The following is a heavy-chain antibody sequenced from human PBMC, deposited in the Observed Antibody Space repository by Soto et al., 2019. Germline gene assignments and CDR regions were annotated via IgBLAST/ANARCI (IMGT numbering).Heavy chain of an antibody. J-gene: IGHJ6*02. CDR3: ARDGYSGYSGYYYGMDV. CDR1: GYTFTGYY. V-gene: IGHV1-2*02. Sequence: ASVKVSFKASGYTFTGYYMHWVRQAPGQGLEWMGWINPNSGGTNYAQKFQGRVTMTRDTSISTAYMELSRLRSDDTAVYYCARDGYSGYSGYYYGMDVWGQGTTVTVS. D-gene: IGHD5-12*01. CDR2: INPNSGGT.